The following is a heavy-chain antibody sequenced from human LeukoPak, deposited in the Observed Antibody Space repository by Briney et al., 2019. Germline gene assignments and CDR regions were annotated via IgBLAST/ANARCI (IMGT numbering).Heavy chain of an antibody. CDR2: ISASNGNT. Sequence: GASVKVSCKASGYTFTSYGISWVRQAPGQGLEWMGWISASNGNTNYAQKLQGRVTMTTDTSTSTAYMELRSLRSDDTAVYYCARDSVCSGGSCYSHYFDYWGQGTLVTVSS. CDR3: ARDSVCSGGSCYSHYFDY. CDR1: GYTFTSYG. V-gene: IGHV1-18*04. D-gene: IGHD2-15*01. J-gene: IGHJ4*02.